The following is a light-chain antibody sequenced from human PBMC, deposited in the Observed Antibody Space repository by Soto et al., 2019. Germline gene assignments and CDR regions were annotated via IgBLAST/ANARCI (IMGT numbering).Light chain of an antibody. J-gene: IGLJ1*01. CDR1: ASDIGGYTF. CDR3: SAHGGTNPYV. V-gene: IGLV2-8*01. CDR2: NDN. Sequence: QSALTQPPSASGSPGQSVAISCTGTASDIGGYTFVSWYQHHPGNAPKLLIYNDNKRPSGVPDLFSGSKSGNTASLTVSGLQAEDEADYYCSAHGGTNPYVFGTGTKLTVL.